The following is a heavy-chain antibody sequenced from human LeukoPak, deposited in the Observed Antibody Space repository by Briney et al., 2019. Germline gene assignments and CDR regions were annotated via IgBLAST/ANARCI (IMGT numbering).Heavy chain of an antibody. D-gene: IGHD1-1*01. Sequence: GGSLRLSCAASGFTFSSYSMNWVRQAPGKGLEWVSSISSRSSYIYYADSVKGRFTISRDNAKNSLYLQMNSLRAEDTAVYYCAGVVQRGAWDYWGQGTLVTVSS. CDR1: GFTFSSYS. CDR2: ISSRSSYI. CDR3: AGVVQRGAWDY. J-gene: IGHJ4*02. V-gene: IGHV3-21*01.